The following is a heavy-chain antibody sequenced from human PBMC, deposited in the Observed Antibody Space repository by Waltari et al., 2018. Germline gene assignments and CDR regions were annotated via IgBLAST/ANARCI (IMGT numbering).Heavy chain of an antibody. CDR1: GGSLSSHH. D-gene: IGHD4-17*01. V-gene: IGHV4-59*11. J-gene: IGHJ2*01. CDR2: IYYSGST. CDR3: ARTTVTDYWYFDL. Sequence: QVQLQESGPGLVKPSETLSLTCTVSGGSLSSHHCSSIRQPPGKGLEWIGYIYYSGSTNYNPSLKSRVTISVDTSKNQFSLKLSSVTAADTAVYYCARTTVTDYWYFDLWGRGTLVTVSS.